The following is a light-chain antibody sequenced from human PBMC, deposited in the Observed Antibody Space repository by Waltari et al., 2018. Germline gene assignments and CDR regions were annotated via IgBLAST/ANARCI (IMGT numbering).Light chain of an antibody. CDR3: QQANSFPLT. Sequence: DIQMTQSPSSVSASVGDRVTITCRARQGIRSWLDWYQQKPGKAPKLMIYAAASLQSGVPSSFSGRGSVTDFTLTISSLQPEDFATYYGQQANSFPLTFGGGTKVEIK. V-gene: IGKV1-12*01. CDR2: AAA. J-gene: IGKJ4*01. CDR1: QGIRSW.